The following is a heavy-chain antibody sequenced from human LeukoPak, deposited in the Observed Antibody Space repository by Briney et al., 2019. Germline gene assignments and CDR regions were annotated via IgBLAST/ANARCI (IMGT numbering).Heavy chain of an antibody. CDR1: GFTFSGSA. D-gene: IGHD6-13*01. V-gene: IGHV3-73*01. CDR2: IRSKANSYAT. Sequence: GGSLRLSCAASGFTFSGSAMHWVRQASGKGLEWVGRIRSKANSYATAYAASVKGRFTSSRDDSKNTAYLQMNSLKTEDTAVYYCTRLGIAAAGTSKRENNWFDPWGQGTLVTVSS. J-gene: IGHJ5*02. CDR3: TRLGIAAAGTSKRENNWFDP.